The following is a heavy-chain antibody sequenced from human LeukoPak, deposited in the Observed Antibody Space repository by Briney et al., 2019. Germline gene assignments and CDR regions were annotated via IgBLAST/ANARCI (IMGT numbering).Heavy chain of an antibody. CDR3: ARDPSPSITMVRGTWFDP. V-gene: IGHV3-21*01. J-gene: IGHJ5*02. D-gene: IGHD3-10*01. Sequence: PGGSLRLSCAASGFTFSSYSMHWVRQAPGKGLEWVSSISSSSSYIYYADSVKGRFTISRDNAKNSLYLQMNSLRAEDTAVYYCARDPSPSITMVRGTWFDPWGQGTLVTVSS. CDR1: GFTFSSYS. CDR2: ISSSSSYI.